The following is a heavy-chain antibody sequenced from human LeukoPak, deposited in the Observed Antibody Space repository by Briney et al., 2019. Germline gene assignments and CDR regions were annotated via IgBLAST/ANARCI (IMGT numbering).Heavy chain of an antibody. D-gene: IGHD5-18*01. J-gene: IGHJ4*02. Sequence: PGGSLRLSCAASGFTFSAYHINWVRQAPGKGLEWISYISTTGTTIHYADSVKGRFTISRDNSKNTLYLQMNSLRAEDTAVYYCARGLVDTAMAPDYWGQGTLVTVSS. V-gene: IGHV3-48*01. CDR3: ARGLVDTAMAPDY. CDR2: ISTTGTTI. CDR1: GFTFSAYH.